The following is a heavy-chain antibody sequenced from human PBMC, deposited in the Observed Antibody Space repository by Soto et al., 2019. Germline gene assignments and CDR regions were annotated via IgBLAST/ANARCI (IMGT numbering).Heavy chain of an antibody. Sequence: SETLSLTCTVSGGSISSNYWTWIRQPPGKGLEWIGYVYNSGSTNYNPSLKSRVTISEDTSKSQFSLKVNPMTAAATAVYYCARYRREAVAGYTLDNWGQGILVTVSS. D-gene: IGHD6-13*01. V-gene: IGHV4-59*01. CDR2: VYNSGST. CDR3: ARYRREAVAGYTLDN. J-gene: IGHJ4*02. CDR1: GGSISSNY.